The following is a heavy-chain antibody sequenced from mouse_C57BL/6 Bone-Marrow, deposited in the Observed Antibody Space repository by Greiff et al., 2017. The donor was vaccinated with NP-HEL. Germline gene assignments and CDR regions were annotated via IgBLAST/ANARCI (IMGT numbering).Heavy chain of an antibody. CDR3: ARLRSSYYFDY. CDR1: GYAFTNYL. D-gene: IGHD1-1*01. CDR2: INPGSGGT. J-gene: IGHJ2*01. Sequence: QVQLQQSGAELVRPGTSVKVSCKASGYAFTNYLIEWVKQRPGQGLEWIGVINPGSGGTNYNEKFKGKATLTADKSSSTAYMQLSSLTSEDSAVYFCARLRSSYYFDYWGQGTTLTVSS. V-gene: IGHV1-54*01.